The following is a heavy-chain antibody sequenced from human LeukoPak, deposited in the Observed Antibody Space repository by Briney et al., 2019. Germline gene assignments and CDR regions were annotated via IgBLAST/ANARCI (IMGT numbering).Heavy chain of an antibody. CDR2: ITGSGGFT. J-gene: IGHJ4*02. CDR3: VRSLDY. CDR1: GFSFSTYA. V-gene: IGHV3-23*01. Sequence: GGSLRLSCTASGFSFSTYAMNWVRQAPGKGLEWVSVITGSGGFTQYADSVKGRFTISRDNSKNTVYLQMNSLRVEDTALYYCVRSLDYWGQGTLVTVSS.